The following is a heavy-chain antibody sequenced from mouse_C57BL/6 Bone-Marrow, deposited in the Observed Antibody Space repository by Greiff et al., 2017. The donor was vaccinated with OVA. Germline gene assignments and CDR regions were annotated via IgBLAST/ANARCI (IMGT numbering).Heavy chain of an antibody. J-gene: IGHJ3*01. CDR2: INPYNGGT. Sequence: EVQLQQSGPVLVKPGASVKMSCKASGYTFTDYYMNWVKQSHGKSLEWIGVINPYNGGTSYNQKFKGKATLTVDKSSSTAYMELNSLTSEDSAVYYCARGAQATIFAYWGQGTLVTVSA. D-gene: IGHD3-2*02. V-gene: IGHV1-19*01. CDR1: GYTFTDYY. CDR3: ARGAQATIFAY.